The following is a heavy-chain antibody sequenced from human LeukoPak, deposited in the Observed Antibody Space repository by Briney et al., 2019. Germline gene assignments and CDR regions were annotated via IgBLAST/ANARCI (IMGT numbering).Heavy chain of an antibody. CDR1: GGSISSCY. J-gene: IGHJ5*02. CDR2: IYSSGST. Sequence: SETLSLTCTVSGGSISSCYWSWIRQPPGKGLQWIGRIYSSGSTNYNPSLKSRVTMSVDTSKNQFSLRLSSVTAADTAVYYCARGLLTGYSSSWYVGSYNWFDPWGQGTLVTVSS. CDR3: ARGLLTGYSSSWYVGSYNWFDP. V-gene: IGHV4-4*07. D-gene: IGHD6-13*01.